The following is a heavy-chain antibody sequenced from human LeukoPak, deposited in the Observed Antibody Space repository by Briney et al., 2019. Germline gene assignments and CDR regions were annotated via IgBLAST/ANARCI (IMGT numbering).Heavy chain of an antibody. Sequence: GGSLRLSCAASGFTFSNYWVHWVRQAPGKGLVWVSRIKSDGSVTGYADSVKGRFAISRDNAKNTMYLQMNSLRAEDTAVYYCARDWIDRGTFDPWGQGTLVTVSS. V-gene: IGHV3-74*01. D-gene: IGHD2-2*03. CDR3: ARDWIDRGTFDP. J-gene: IGHJ5*02. CDR1: GFTFSNYW. CDR2: IKSDGSVT.